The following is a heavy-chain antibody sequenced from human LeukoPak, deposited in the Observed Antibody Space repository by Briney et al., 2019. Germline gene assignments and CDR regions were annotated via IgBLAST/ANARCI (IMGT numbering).Heavy chain of an antibody. CDR1: GFTFSTYE. CDR2: ISSSGSTI. J-gene: IGHJ4*02. D-gene: IGHD3-9*01. V-gene: IGHV3-48*03. Sequence: GRSLRLAWAASGFTFSTYEMNWVRQAPGKGREWVSYISSSGSTIYYADSVKARFTISRDNARTSLYLQMSSLRAEDTAVYYCARALYYDILTGYQTHTYYFDYWGQGTLVTVSS. CDR3: ARALYYDILTGYQTHTYYFDY.